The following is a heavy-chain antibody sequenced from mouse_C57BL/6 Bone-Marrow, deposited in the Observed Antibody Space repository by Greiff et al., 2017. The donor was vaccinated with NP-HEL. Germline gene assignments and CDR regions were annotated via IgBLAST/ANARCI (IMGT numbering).Heavy chain of an antibody. Sequence: QVQLPQPGAELVKPGASVKLSCKASGYTFTRYWLPWVNQRPGQGLAWIGAIDPSDSSTNSHQQFTGKATLIVDPSSSTAYMQLSSLTSEDSAVYYCARETALITTVVALYWYFDVWGTGTTVTVSS. CDR1: GYTFTRYW. J-gene: IGHJ1*03. CDR2: IDPSDSST. CDR3: ARETALITTVVALYWYFDV. D-gene: IGHD1-1*01. V-gene: IGHV1-50*01.